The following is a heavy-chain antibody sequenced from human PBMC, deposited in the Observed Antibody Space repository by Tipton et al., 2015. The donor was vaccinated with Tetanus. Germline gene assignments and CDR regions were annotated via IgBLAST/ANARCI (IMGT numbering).Heavy chain of an antibody. Sequence: TLSLTCAVYGGSFSGYYWSWIRQPPGKGLEWIGEINHSGSTNYNPSLKSRVTISVDTSKNQFSLKLSSVTAADTAVYYCARVLRGSLYYFDYWGQGTLVTVSS. CDR1: GGSFSGYY. CDR3: ARVLRGSLYYFDY. V-gene: IGHV4-34*01. D-gene: IGHD2-15*01. J-gene: IGHJ4*02. CDR2: INHSGST.